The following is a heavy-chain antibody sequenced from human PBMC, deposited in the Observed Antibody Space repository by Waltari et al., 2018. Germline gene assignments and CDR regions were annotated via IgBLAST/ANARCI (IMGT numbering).Heavy chain of an antibody. Sequence: EVQMVESGGGLVQPGGSLRLSCAASGFTFSSHLMHWVRQGPGKGLVWVAHINDDGSRTAYADSVKGRVTISRDNAKNILYLEMSSLTAEDTAVYYCGRESTTDWYVDHWGQGTLVTVSS. D-gene: IGHD3-9*01. CDR2: INDDGSRT. V-gene: IGHV3-74*01. CDR1: GFTFSSHL. J-gene: IGHJ4*02. CDR3: GRESTTDWYVDH.